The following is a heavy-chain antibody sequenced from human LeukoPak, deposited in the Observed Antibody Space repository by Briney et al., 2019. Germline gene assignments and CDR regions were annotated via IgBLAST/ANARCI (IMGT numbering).Heavy chain of an antibody. D-gene: IGHD4-23*01. CDR1: VFTFSSYF. Sequence: GASLRLSCATSVFTFSSYFMSWVRQAPGKGGECVSAISGSSGTAYYADSVKGRFTTSRDNSKNTLYLQMNSLRAEDTAVYYCAKDRVYGGNSALDYWGQGTLVIVSS. J-gene: IGHJ4*02. CDR3: AKDRVYGGNSALDY. CDR2: ISGSSGTA. V-gene: IGHV3-23*01.